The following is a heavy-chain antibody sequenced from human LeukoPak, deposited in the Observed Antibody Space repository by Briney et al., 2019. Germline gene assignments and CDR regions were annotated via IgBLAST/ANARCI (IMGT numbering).Heavy chain of an antibody. Sequence: SQTLSLTCTISGGSISSGGYYWSWIRQHPGKGLEWIGYIYYSGSTYYNPSLKSRVTISVDTSKNQFSLKLSSVTAADTAVYHCARGAWFGATRGGVFFDYWGQGTLVTVSS. CDR2: IYYSGST. CDR3: ARGAWFGATRGGVFFDY. V-gene: IGHV4-31*03. J-gene: IGHJ4*02. CDR1: GGSISSGGYY. D-gene: IGHD3-10*01.